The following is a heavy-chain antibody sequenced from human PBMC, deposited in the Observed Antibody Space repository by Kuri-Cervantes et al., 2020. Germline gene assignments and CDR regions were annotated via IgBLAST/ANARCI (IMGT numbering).Heavy chain of an antibody. J-gene: IGHJ4*02. D-gene: IGHD3-22*01. CDR1: GFTFSSYS. Sequence: ETLSLTCAASGFTFSSYSMNWVRQAPGKGLEWVSSISSSSSYIYYADSVEGRFTISRDNAKNSLYLQMNSLRAEDTAVYYCAESGDSSGYPSGLFDYWGQGTLVTVSS. V-gene: IGHV3-21*01. CDR3: AESGDSSGYPSGLFDY. CDR2: ISSSSSYI.